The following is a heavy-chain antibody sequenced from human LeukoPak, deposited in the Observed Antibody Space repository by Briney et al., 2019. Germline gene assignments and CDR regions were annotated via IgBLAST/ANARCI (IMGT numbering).Heavy chain of an antibody. CDR2: ISGSSGST. Sequence: PGGSLRLSCAASGFTFSGYAMSWVRQAPGKGLEWVSGISGSSGSTYYADSVKGRFTISRDNSKNTLYLQMNSLTAEDTAVYYCAKDQRIYYGSGSPPDYWGQGTLVTVSS. CDR3: AKDQRIYYGSGSPPDY. D-gene: IGHD3-10*01. CDR1: GFTFSGYA. V-gene: IGHV3-23*01. J-gene: IGHJ4*02.